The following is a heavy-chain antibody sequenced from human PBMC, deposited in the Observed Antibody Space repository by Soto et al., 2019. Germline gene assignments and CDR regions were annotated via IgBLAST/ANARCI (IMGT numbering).Heavy chain of an antibody. CDR1: GYTFTSYG. CDR2: ISAYNGNT. J-gene: IGHJ4*02. D-gene: IGHD3-3*01. V-gene: IGHV1-18*01. CDR3: ARATYDFWSGYYIDY. Sequence: ASVKVSCKASGYTFTSYGISWVRQAHGQGLEWMGWISAYNGNTNYAQKLQGRVTMTTDTSTSTAYMELRSLRSDDTAVYYCARATYDFWSGYYIDYWGQGTLVTVS.